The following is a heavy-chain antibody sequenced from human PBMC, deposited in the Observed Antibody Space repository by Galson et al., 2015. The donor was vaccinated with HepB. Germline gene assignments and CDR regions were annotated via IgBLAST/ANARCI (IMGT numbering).Heavy chain of an antibody. Sequence: PALVKPTQTLTLTCTFSGFSLSTSGMCVSWIRQPPGEALEWLARIDWDDDKYYSTSLKTRLTISKDTSKNQVVLTMTNMDPVDTATYYCARIALGFGELAQGHNWFDPWGQGTLVTVSS. V-gene: IGHV2-70*11. J-gene: IGHJ5*02. D-gene: IGHD3-10*01. CDR2: IDWDDDK. CDR3: ARIALGFGELAQGHNWFDP. CDR1: GFSLSTSGMC.